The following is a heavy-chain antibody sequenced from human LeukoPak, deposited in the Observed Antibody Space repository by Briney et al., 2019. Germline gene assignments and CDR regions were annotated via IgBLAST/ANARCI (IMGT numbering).Heavy chain of an antibody. CDR3: ARHDDWATGRYSFDY. V-gene: IGHV4-59*08. CDR1: GGSISSYY. Sequence: PSETLSLTCTVSGGSISSYYWSWVRQSPGKGVEWIAYVFYSGTNKYNTSLKRRVTLSVDTSKNQFSLKLNSVTAADTAIYYCARHDDWATGRYSFDYWGQGTLVTVSS. J-gene: IGHJ4*02. D-gene: IGHD1-26*01. CDR2: VFYSGTN.